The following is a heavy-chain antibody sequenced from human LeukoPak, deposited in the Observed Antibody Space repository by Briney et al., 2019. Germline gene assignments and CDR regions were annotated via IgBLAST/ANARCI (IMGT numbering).Heavy chain of an antibody. CDR1: GFTFSSFT. J-gene: IGHJ4*02. Sequence: GGSLRLSCAASGFTFSSFTMNWVRQAPGKGLEWVSSISSSSSYIYSADSVKGRFTISRDNARNSLFLQMNSLRAEDTAVYYCARDPSGYYQFDSWGQGTLVTVSS. V-gene: IGHV3-21*01. D-gene: IGHD3-22*01. CDR2: ISSSSSYI. CDR3: ARDPSGYYQFDS.